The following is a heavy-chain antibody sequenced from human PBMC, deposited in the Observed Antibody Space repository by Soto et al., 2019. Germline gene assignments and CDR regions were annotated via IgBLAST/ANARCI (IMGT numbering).Heavy chain of an antibody. J-gene: IGHJ3*02. CDR1: GFIFGNYM. CDR2: IRDGGEST. D-gene: IGHD2-15*01. CDR3: PPHVHCSGGSCLYDPFDI. Sequence: EVQLLESGGGLVQPGESLRLSCAFSGFIFGNYMMTWVRQAPGKGLEWVSTIRDGGESTYYADSVKGRFTISRDNSKNTWYLQMNSLGVENPAVHSCPPHVHCSGGSCLYDPFDIRGQGTMVTVPS. V-gene: IGHV3-23*01.